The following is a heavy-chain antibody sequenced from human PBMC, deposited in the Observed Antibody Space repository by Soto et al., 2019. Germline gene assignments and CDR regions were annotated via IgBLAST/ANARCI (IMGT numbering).Heavy chain of an antibody. D-gene: IGHD2-15*01. J-gene: IGHJ3*02. CDR3: ARVCSGGSCYCAFDI. V-gene: IGHV4-4*02. CDR2: IYHSGST. CDR1: SGSISSSNW. Sequence: QVQLQESGPGLVKHSGTLSLTCAVSSGSISSSNWWSWVRQPPGKGLEWIGEIYHSGSTNYNPSLKSLVTISVYKSKNQFSLKLSSVTAADTAVYYCARVCSGGSCYCAFDIWGQGTRVTFSS.